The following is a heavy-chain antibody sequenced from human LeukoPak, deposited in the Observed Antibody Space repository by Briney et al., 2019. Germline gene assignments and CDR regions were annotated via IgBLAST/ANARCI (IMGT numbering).Heavy chain of an antibody. CDR2: INPSGGST. V-gene: IGHV1-46*01. CDR1: GYTFTSYY. Sequence: ASVKVSCKASGYTFTSYYMHWVRQAPGQGLEWMGIINPSGGSTSYAQKFQGRVTITRNTSISTAYMELSSLRSEDTAVYYCARFLSGSYYVFDYWGQGTLVTVSS. CDR3: ARFLSGSYYVFDY. J-gene: IGHJ4*02. D-gene: IGHD1-26*01.